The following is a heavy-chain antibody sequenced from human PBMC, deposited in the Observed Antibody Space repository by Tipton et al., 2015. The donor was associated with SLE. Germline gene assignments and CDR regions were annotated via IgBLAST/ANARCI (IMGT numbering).Heavy chain of an antibody. V-gene: IGHV3-21*01. D-gene: IGHD1-26*01. J-gene: IGHJ4*02. Sequence: GSLRLSCAASGFTFSSYSMNWVRQAPGKGLEWVSSISSSSSYIYYADSVKGRFTISRDNAKNSLYLQMNSLRAEDTAVYYCARDQRSGSSLSDWGQGTLVTVSS. CDR3: ARDQRSGSSLSD. CDR1: GFTFSSYS. CDR2: ISSSSSYI.